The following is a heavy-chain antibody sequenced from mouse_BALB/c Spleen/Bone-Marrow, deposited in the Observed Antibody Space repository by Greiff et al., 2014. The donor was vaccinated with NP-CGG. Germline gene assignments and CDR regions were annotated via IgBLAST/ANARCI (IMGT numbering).Heavy chain of an antibody. CDR2: IDPANGNT. D-gene: IGHD2-4*01. CDR3: ARWGITTGFAY. V-gene: IGHV14-3*02. Sequence: VQLQQSGAELVKPGASVKLSCTASGFNIKDTYMHWVKQRPEQGLEWIGRIDPANGNTKYDPKFQGKATITTDTSSNTAYLQLSSLTSEDTAVYYCARWGITTGFAYWGQGTLVTVSA. CDR1: GFNIKDTY. J-gene: IGHJ3*01.